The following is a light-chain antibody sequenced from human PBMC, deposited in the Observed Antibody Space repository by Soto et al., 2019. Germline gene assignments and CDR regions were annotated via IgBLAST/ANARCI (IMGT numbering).Light chain of an antibody. CDR1: QSVTYN. J-gene: IGKJ1*01. CDR2: GAS. CDR3: QQYNDWLWT. Sequence: ETMLTQSPATLSASPGERVTLSGRATQSVTYNLAWYQQKPGQAPRLLIYGASTRATGIPARFSGRGSGTEFTLTITSLQSEDFAVYYCQQYNDWLWTFGQGTKVDIK. V-gene: IGKV3-15*01.